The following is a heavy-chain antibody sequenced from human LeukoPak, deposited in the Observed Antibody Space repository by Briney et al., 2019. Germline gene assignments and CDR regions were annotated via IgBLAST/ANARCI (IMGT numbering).Heavy chain of an antibody. V-gene: IGHV4-59*12. CDR2: ISYSGST. CDR3: ARGPPAIAAAGKAYYYYYGMDV. D-gene: IGHD6-13*01. J-gene: IGHJ6*02. CDR1: GGSISTYY. Sequence: PSETLSLTCTVSGGSISTYYWSWIRQPPGKGLEWVGYISYSGSTKYNPSLKSRLTMSVDTSKNQFSLKLSSVTAADTAVYYCARGPPAIAAAGKAYYYYYGMDVWGQGTTVTVSS.